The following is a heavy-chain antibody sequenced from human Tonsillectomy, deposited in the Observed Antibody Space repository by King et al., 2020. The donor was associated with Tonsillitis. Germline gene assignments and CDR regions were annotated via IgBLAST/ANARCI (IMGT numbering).Heavy chain of an antibody. V-gene: IGHV4-30-4*01. CDR2: IYYSGST. D-gene: IGHD3-3*01. CDR3: ARDQFAIFGVTASPGWFDP. CDR1: GGSISSGDYY. J-gene: IGHJ5*02. Sequence: VQLQESGPGLVKPSQTLSLTCTVSGGSISSGDYYWSWIRQPPGKSLEWIGYIYYSGSTYYNPSLKSRVTISVDTSKNQFSLKLSSVTAADTAVYYCARDQFAIFGVTASPGWFDPWGQGTLVSVSS.